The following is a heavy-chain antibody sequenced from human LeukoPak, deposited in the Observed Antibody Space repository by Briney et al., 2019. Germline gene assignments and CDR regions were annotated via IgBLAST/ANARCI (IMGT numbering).Heavy chain of an antibody. Sequence: GGSLRVSCAASGYTFSSYSMNWVRQAPGKGLEWVSSISSSSSYIYYADSVKGRFTISRDNAKNSLYLQMNSLRAEDTAVYYCARLHGNWFDPWGQGTLVTVSS. D-gene: IGHD4-17*01. J-gene: IGHJ5*02. CDR3: ARLHGNWFDP. CDR2: ISSSSSYI. CDR1: GYTFSSYS. V-gene: IGHV3-21*01.